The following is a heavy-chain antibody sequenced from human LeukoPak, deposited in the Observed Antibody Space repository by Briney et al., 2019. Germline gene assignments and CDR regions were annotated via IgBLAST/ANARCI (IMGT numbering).Heavy chain of an antibody. D-gene: IGHD3-22*01. V-gene: IGHV1-18*01. Sequence: ASVKVSCKASGYTFTSYGISWVRQAPGQGLEWMGWISAYNGNTNYAQKLQGRVTMTTDTSTRTAYMELRSLRSDDTAVYYCAVSLNGGYYDYWGQGTLVTVSS. CDR3: AVSLNGGYYDY. CDR2: ISAYNGNT. CDR1: GYTFTSYG. J-gene: IGHJ4*02.